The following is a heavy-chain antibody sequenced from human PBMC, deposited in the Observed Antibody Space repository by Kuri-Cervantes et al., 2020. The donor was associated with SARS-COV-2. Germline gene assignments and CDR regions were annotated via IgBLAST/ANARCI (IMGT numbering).Heavy chain of an antibody. Sequence: GESLKISCKGSGHSFTSYWIGWVRQMPGKGLEWMGIIYPGDSDTRYSPSFQGQVTISADKSISTAYLQWSSLKASDTAMYYCARLPPNCSGGSCYDGYYYYGMDVWGQGTPVTVSS. D-gene: IGHD2-15*01. CDR1: GHSFTSYW. J-gene: IGHJ6*02. CDR3: ARLPPNCSGGSCYDGYYYYGMDV. V-gene: IGHV5-51*01. CDR2: IYPGDSDT.